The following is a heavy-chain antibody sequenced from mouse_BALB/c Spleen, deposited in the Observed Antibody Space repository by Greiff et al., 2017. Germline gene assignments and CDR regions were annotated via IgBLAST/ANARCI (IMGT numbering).Heavy chain of an antibody. V-gene: IGHV5-17*02. D-gene: IGHD2-2*01. Sequence: EVMLVESGGGLVKPGGSLKLSCAASGFTFSSYAMSWVRQTPEKRLEWVASISSGSSTIYYADTVKGRFTISRDNPKNTLFLQMTSLRSEDTAMYYCARWVYGYDGAMDYWGQGTSVTVSS. CDR3: ARWVYGYDGAMDY. J-gene: IGHJ4*01. CDR1: GFTFSSYA. CDR2: ISSGSSTI.